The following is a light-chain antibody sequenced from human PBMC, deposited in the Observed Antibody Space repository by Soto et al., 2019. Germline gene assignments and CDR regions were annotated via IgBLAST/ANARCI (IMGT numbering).Light chain of an antibody. CDR3: QQYNDWPLWT. V-gene: IGKV3-15*01. J-gene: IGKJ4*02. Sequence: EILMTQSPATLSVSPGERATLSCRASQSVDSNLAWYQQKPGQAPRLLIYGASTRATGISARFSGSGSGTEFTLTISSLQSEDFAVYYCQQYNDWPLWTFGGGTKVDIK. CDR2: GAS. CDR1: QSVDSN.